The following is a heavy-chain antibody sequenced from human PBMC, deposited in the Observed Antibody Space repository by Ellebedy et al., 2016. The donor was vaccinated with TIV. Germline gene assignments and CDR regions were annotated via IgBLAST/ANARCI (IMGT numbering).Heavy chain of an antibody. D-gene: IGHD3-16*01. V-gene: IGHV3-72*01. Sequence: PGGSLRLSCAVSGFTLSDFRMDRVRHAPGKGMGWLGRSESKARHYRTEYAASVRGRFHISRDDSTNSLFLQMNSLKTEDTAIYYCARDNWGSYDYWGQGTLITVSS. CDR2: SESKARHYRT. CDR3: ARDNWGSYDY. J-gene: IGHJ4*02. CDR1: GFTLSDFR.